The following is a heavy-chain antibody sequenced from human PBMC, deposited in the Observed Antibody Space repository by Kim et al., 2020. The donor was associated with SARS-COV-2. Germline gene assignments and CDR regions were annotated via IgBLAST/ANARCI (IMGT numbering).Heavy chain of an antibody. CDR3: ARASGYSGYDSDFFFDY. J-gene: IGHJ4*02. Sequence: GGSLRLSCAASGFTFSSYSMNWVRQAPGKGLEWVSSISSSSSYIYYADSVKGRFTISRDNAKNSLYLQMNSLRAEDTAVYYCARASGYSGYDSDFFFDYWGQGTLVTVSS. CDR2: ISSSSSYI. CDR1: GFTFSSYS. D-gene: IGHD5-12*01. V-gene: IGHV3-21*01.